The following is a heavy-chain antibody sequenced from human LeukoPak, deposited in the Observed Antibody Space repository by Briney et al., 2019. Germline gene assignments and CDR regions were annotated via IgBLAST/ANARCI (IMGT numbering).Heavy chain of an antibody. V-gene: IGHV4-39*07. CDR2: LYSTGDT. CDR3: ARAGSGYRTLDY. J-gene: IGHJ4*02. Sequence: SETLSLTCSVSGDSISSGTHYWGWIRQPPGKGLEWIGSLYSTGDTYYNPALKSRVTTSVDTSKNQFSLKLSSVTAADTAVYYCARAGSGYRTLDYWGQGTLVTVSS. CDR1: GDSISSGTHY. D-gene: IGHD5-12*01.